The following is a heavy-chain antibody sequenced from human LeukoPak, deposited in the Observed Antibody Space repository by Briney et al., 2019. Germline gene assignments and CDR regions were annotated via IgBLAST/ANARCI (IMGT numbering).Heavy chain of an antibody. CDR3: ARSYNPSYYYYGMDV. D-gene: IGHD1-14*01. J-gene: IGHJ6*02. Sequence: SETLSLTCTVSGGSISSYYWSWIRQPPGKGLEWIGYSGSTNYNPSLKSRVTISADTSKNQFSLKLSSVTAADTAVYYCARSYNPSYYYYGMDVWGQGTTVTVSS. CDR2: SGST. V-gene: IGHV4-59*08. CDR1: GGSISSYY.